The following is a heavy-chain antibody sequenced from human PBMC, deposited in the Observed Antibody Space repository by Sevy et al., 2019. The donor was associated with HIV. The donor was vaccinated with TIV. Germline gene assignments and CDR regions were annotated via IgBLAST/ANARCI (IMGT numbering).Heavy chain of an antibody. CDR2: IYYSGST. D-gene: IGHD6-13*01. J-gene: IGHJ4*02. CDR1: GGSISNYF. V-gene: IGHV4-59*01. Sequence: SETLSLTCTVSGGSISNYFWSWIRQPPGKGLEWIGYIYYSGSTNYNPSLKSRITISVDTSKNQFSLKLSSVTAADTVVYYCARESIGAVGDFDYWGQGTLVTVSS. CDR3: ARESIGAVGDFDY.